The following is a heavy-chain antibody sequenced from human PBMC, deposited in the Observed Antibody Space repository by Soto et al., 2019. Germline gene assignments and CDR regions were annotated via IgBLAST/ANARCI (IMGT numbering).Heavy chain of an antibody. CDR3: ATAISSPFSNFDS. Sequence: EVQLVQSGGDLVQPGGSLRPSCLASGFPFSTYWITWVGQAPGMGLGWVAGIKEDASEEVYVDSVKGRFSISRDNAKNSLYLQLNSLRAEDTAVYYCATAISSPFSNFDSWGQGSLVTVSS. D-gene: IGHD2-2*01. V-gene: IGHV3-7*01. CDR1: GFPFSTYW. CDR2: IKEDASEE. J-gene: IGHJ4*02.